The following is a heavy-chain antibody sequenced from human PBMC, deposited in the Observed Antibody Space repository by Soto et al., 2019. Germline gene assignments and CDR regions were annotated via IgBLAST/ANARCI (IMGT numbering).Heavy chain of an antibody. V-gene: IGHV4-59*01. CDR1: DGSISNFY. CDR2: ISSSGNT. D-gene: IGHD2-8*01. Sequence: PSETLSLTCTVSDGSISNFYWSWIRQPPGKGLEWIGYISSSGNTNYNPSLKSRVSISVDTSKKQFSLNLTSVTAADTAVYYCARAPMVLTRSYFDSWGQGTPVT. J-gene: IGHJ4*02. CDR3: ARAPMVLTRSYFDS.